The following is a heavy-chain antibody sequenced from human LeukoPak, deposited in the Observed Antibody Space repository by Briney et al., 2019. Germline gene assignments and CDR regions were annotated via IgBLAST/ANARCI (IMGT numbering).Heavy chain of an antibody. Sequence: GGSLRLSCAASGFTFSSYSMNWVRQAPGKGLEWVSSISSSSSYIYYADSVKGRFTISRDDAKNSLYLQMNSLRAEDTAVYYCARTSSGDYDSSGYQVDAFDIWGQGTMVTVSS. V-gene: IGHV3-21*01. J-gene: IGHJ3*02. CDR2: ISSSSSYI. D-gene: IGHD3-22*01. CDR1: GFTFSSYS. CDR3: ARTSSGDYDSSGYQVDAFDI.